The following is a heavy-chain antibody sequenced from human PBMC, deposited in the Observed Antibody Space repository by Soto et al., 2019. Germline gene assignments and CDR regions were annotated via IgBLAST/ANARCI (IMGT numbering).Heavy chain of an antibody. J-gene: IGHJ3*02. CDR3: ERGVRYCSGGSCSQDAFDI. CDR1: GFTFSSYW. D-gene: IGHD2-15*01. Sequence: GGSLRLSCAASGFTFSSYWMHWVRQAPGKGLMWVSRINSDGSSTSYADSVKGRFTISRDNAKNTLYLQMNSLRAEDTAVYYCERGVRYCSGGSCSQDAFDIWGQGTMVTVSS. V-gene: IGHV3-74*01. CDR2: INSDGSST.